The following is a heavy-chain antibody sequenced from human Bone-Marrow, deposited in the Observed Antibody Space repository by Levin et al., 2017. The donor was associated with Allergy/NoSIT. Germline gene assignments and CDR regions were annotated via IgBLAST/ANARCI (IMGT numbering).Heavy chain of an antibody. CDR2: IYPGDSDT. J-gene: IGHJ5*02. V-gene: IGHV5-51*01. D-gene: IGHD3-10*01. CDR3: ALSSRDMVRGVLNWFDP. CDR1: GYSFTSYW. Sequence: GESLKISCKGSGYSFTSYWIGWVRQMPGKGLEWMGIIYPGDSDTRYSPSFQGQVTISADKSISTAYLQWSSLKASDTAMYYCALSSRDMVRGVLNWFDPWGQGTLVTVSS.